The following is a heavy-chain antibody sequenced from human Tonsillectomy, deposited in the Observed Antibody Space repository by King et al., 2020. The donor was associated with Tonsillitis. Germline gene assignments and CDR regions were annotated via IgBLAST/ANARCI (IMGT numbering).Heavy chain of an antibody. CDR1: GFILSGSA. CDR3: AWAHYDILTQGRLDY. V-gene: IGHV3-73*01. J-gene: IGHJ4*02. Sequence: VQLVESGGGLVQPGGSLKLSCAASGFILSGSAMHWVRQASGKGLEWVGRIRSKANSFATTYPASVKGRFTIFRDDSKNTAYLQMNSLKTEDTAVYYCAWAHYDILTQGRLDYWGQGALVTVSS. CDR2: IRSKANSFAT. D-gene: IGHD3-9*01.